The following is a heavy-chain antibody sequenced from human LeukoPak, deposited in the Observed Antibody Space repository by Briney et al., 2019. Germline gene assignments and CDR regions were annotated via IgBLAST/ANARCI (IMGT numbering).Heavy chain of an antibody. Sequence: GGSLRLSCAASGFTFSSYAMIWVRQAPGKELEWVSYISPNGRTSYYADSLKGRFTVSRDNARNSQSLQLNSLRAEDTATYYCARDDSTDREYFDFWGQGSLVTVSS. V-gene: IGHV3-48*01. CDR1: GFTFSSYA. D-gene: IGHD2-15*01. CDR3: ARDDSTDREYFDF. CDR2: ISPNGRTS. J-gene: IGHJ4*02.